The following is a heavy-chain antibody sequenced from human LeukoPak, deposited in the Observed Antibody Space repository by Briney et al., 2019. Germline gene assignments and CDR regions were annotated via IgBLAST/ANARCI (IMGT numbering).Heavy chain of an antibody. CDR3: ARGRLQRWLQSPFDY. D-gene: IGHD5-24*01. CDR1: GGPFSGYY. J-gene: IGHJ4*02. CDR2: INHSGST. Sequence: PSETLSLTCAVYGGPFSGYYWSWIRQPPGKGLEWIGEINHSGSTNYNPSLKSRVTISVDTSKNQFSLKLSSVTAADTAVYYCARGRLQRWLQSPFDYWGQGTLVTVSS. V-gene: IGHV4-34*01.